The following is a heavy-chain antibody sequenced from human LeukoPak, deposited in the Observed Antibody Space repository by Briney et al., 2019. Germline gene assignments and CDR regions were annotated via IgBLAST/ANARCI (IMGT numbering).Heavy chain of an antibody. CDR2: IKFDGSDK. Sequence: GGSLRLSCAASGFTFSSYSMNWVRRAPGKGLEWVANIKFDGSDKFYVDSVKGRFTISRDNSKNTLYLQMNSLRAEDTAVYYCTKALYGMDVWGQGTTVTVSS. CDR3: TKALYGMDV. CDR1: GFTFSSYS. V-gene: IGHV3-7*01. J-gene: IGHJ6*02.